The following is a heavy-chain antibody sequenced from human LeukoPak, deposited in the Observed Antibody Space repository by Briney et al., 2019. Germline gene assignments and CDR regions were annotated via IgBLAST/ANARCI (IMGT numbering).Heavy chain of an antibody. CDR2: VNADNSNT. CDR3: AVGDYYYDTRFDY. Sequence: GASVKVSCKASGFPITSYAIHWARQAPGQRLEWMGWVNADNSNTKYSQEFQGRVTITRDTSASTAYMDLDSLRSEDMAVYYCAVGDYYYDTRFDYWGQGTPVTVSS. J-gene: IGHJ4*02. CDR1: GFPITSYA. D-gene: IGHD3-22*01. V-gene: IGHV1-3*03.